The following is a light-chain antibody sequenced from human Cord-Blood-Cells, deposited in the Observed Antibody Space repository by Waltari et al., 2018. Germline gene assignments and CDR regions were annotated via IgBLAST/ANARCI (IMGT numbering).Light chain of an antibody. CDR1: QSISSY. CDR2: AAS. V-gene: IGKV1-39*01. Sequence: DIQPSQTPFPLSASVGARVTITCRASQSISSYLNWYQHKPGKAPKVPIYAASSLQSGVPSRFSGSGSGTDFTCSISSLQPEDFATYYGQQSYSTPYTFGQGTKLEIK. J-gene: IGKJ2*01. CDR3: QQSYSTPYT.